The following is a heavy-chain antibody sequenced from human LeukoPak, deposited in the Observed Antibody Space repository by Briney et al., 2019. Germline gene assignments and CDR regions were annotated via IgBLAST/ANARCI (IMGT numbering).Heavy chain of an antibody. J-gene: IGHJ4*02. D-gene: IGHD3-22*01. Sequence: SEKVSRKPSGGTFSSYAIRWVRPAPGQGLEWMGRIIHILGTANYAQKFQGRVTITTDESTSTAYMELSSLRSEDTAVYYCARGYYYDSSGYYTPVYYFDYWGQGTLVTVSS. CDR3: ARGYYYDSSGYYTPVYYFDY. CDR1: GGTFSSYA. CDR2: IIHILGTA. V-gene: IGHV1-69*05.